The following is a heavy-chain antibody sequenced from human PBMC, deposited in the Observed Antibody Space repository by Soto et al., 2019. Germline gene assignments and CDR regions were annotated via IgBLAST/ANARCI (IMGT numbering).Heavy chain of an antibody. J-gene: IGHJ6*02. Sequence: PSQTLSLTCAISGDSVSSNSAAWNWIRQSPSRGLEWLGRTYYRSKWYNDYAVSVKSRITINPDTSKNQFSLQLNSVTPEDTAVYYCARALVPHSSSSFFGMDFWGQGTTVTVS. CDR2: TYYRSKWYN. CDR3: ARALVPHSSSSFFGMDF. D-gene: IGHD6-13*01. CDR1: GDSVSSNSAA. V-gene: IGHV6-1*01.